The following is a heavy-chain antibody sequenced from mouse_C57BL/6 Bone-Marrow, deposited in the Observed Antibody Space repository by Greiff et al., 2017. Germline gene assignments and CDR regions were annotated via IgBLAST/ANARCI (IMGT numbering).Heavy chain of an antibody. J-gene: IGHJ4*01. CDR1: GYTFTSYW. CDR2: IDPSDSYT. V-gene: IGHV1-69*01. CDR3: AREREDSSGYYHAMDY. D-gene: IGHD3-2*02. Sequence: QVQLKQPGAELVMPGASVKLSCKASGYTFTSYWMHWVKQRPGQGLEWIGEIDPSDSYTNYNQKFKGKSTLTVDKSSSTAYMQLSSLTSEDSAVYYCAREREDSSGYYHAMDYWGQGTSVTVSA.